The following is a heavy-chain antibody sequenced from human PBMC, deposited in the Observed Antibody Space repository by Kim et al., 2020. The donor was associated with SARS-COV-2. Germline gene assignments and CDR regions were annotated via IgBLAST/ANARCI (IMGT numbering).Heavy chain of an antibody. V-gene: IGHV3-21*01. J-gene: IGHJ4*02. CDR3: AREAHGVYYDSSGYYSPGDYFDY. D-gene: IGHD3-22*01. CDR1: GFTFSSYS. Sequence: GGSLRLSCAASGFTFSSYSMNWVRQAPGKGLEWVSSISSSSSYIYYADSVKGRFTISRDNAKNSLYLQMNSLRAEDTAVYYCAREAHGVYYDSSGYYSPGDYFDYWGQGTLVTVSS. CDR2: ISSSSSYI.